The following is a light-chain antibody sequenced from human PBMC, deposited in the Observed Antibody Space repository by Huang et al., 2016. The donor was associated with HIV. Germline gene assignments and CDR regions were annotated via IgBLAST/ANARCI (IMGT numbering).Light chain of an antibody. CDR2: CAS. V-gene: IGKV3-15*01. CDR3: QQYDDWPPYA. J-gene: IGKJ2*01. CDR1: QRVSIN. Sequence: EVVMTQSPATLSVSPGERATLACRASQRVSINVAWYQQKPGKAPRLLIYCASTSATGIPARCNGSGSGTEFTLTICGLQSEDYAVYFCQQYDDWPPYAFGQGTKLEIK.